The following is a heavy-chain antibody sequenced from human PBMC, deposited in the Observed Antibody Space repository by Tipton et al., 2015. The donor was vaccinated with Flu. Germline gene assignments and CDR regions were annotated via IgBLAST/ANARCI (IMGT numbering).Heavy chain of an antibody. J-gene: IGHJ4*02. D-gene: IGHD1-26*01. V-gene: IGHV3-7*04. CDR2: INQDGSEK. CDR1: GFIFRSYW. CDR3: VRGGGAPFDF. Sequence: GSLRLSCEASGFIFRSYWMSWVRQAPGKGLEYVGNINQDGSEKNYADSVRGRFTISRDNAKNSLSLHMDSLRAEDTALYFCVRGGGAPFDFWGQGTLVSVSS.